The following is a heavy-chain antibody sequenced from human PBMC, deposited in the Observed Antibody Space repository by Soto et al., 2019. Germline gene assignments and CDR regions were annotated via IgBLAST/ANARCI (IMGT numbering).Heavy chain of an antibody. Sequence: ASVKVSCKASGYTFTGYYMHWVRQAPGQGLEWMGWINPNRGGTNYAQKFQGWVTMSRDTSISTAYMELSRLRSDDTAVYYCARNQAGLVRFGSHDACAIWGQGTMVAVAS. J-gene: IGHJ3*02. CDR3: ARNQAGLVRFGSHDACAI. D-gene: IGHD3-3*01. CDR2: INPNRGGT. CDR1: GYTFTGYY. V-gene: IGHV1-2*04.